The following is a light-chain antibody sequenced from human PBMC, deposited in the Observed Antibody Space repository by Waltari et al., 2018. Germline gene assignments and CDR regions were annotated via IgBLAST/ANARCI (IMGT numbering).Light chain of an antibody. J-gene: IGKJ4*01. CDR3: QQYDGSVLT. V-gene: IGKV3-20*01. CDR1: QTINNNF. Sequence: IVLTQSPDTLSLSPGQRATLSCRASQTINNNFLVWYQQKPGQAPRLIIHGASSMATGFPDRFSGSGSRTDFTLTISSLKPEDSAVYYCQQYDGSVLTFGGGTKVEI. CDR2: GAS.